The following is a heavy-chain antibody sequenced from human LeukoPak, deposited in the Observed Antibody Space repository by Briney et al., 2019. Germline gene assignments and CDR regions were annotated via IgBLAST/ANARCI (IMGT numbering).Heavy chain of an antibody. J-gene: IGHJ6*03. CDR1: GGSISSGSYY. V-gene: IGHV4-61*02. CDR3: ARESGFWSGYYSYYYYYMDV. Sequence: SETLSLTCTVSGGSISSGSYYWSWIRQPAGKGLEWIGRIYTSGSTNYNPSLKSRVTISVDTSKNQFSLKLSSVTAADTAVYYCARESGFWSGYYSYYYYYMDVWGKGTTVTVSS. CDR2: IYTSGST. D-gene: IGHD3-3*01.